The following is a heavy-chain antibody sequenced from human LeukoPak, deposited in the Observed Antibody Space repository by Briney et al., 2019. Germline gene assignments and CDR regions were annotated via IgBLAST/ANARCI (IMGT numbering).Heavy chain of an antibody. D-gene: IGHD3-22*01. V-gene: IGHV4-34*01. CDR3: ARDGRRYYYDSSGYLGMPYYFDY. Sequence: SETLSLTCAVYGGSFSGYYWGWIRQPPGKGLEWIGEINHSGSTNYNPSLKSRVTISVDTSKNQFSLKLSSVTAADTAVYYCARDGRRYYYDSSGYLGMPYYFDYWGQGTLVTVSS. J-gene: IGHJ4*02. CDR1: GGSFSGYY. CDR2: INHSGST.